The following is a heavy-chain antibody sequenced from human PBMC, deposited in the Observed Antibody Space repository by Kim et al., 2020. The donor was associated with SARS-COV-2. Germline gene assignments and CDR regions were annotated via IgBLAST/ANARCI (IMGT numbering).Heavy chain of an antibody. D-gene: IGHD1-26*01. J-gene: IGHJ4*02. V-gene: IGHV3-11*04. CDR3: ARDGIEGDRSFDY. Sequence: YADSVNGRFTITRDHAQNSLYLQMNSLRAEDTAVYYCARDGIEGDRSFDYWGQGTLVTVSS.